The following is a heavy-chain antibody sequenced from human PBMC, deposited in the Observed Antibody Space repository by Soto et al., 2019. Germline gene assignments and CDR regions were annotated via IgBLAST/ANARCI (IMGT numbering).Heavy chain of an antibody. CDR2: INSDGSST. J-gene: IGHJ4*02. CDR3: ARSRYCSGGSCYYFDY. V-gene: IGHV3-74*01. D-gene: IGHD2-15*01. Sequence: EVQLVESGGGLVQPGGSQRLSCAASGFTFSSYWMHWVRQAPGKGLVWVSRINSDGSSTSYADSVKGRFTISRDNAKNTLYLQMNSLRAEDTAVYYCARSRYCSGGSCYYFDYWGQGTLVTVSS. CDR1: GFTFSSYW.